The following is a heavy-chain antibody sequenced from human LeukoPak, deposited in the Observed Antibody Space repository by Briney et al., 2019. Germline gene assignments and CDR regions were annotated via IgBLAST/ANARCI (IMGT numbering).Heavy chain of an antibody. CDR1: GLTFSYSF. CDR3: ATSSWYRLAY. Sequence: GGSLRLSCAASGLTFSYSFMSWVRQAPGKGLEWVGRSRNKADSYTAEYAASVKGRFTISRDESKNSLYLQISSLETEDAAVYYCATSSWYRLAYWGQGSLVTVSS. D-gene: IGHD6-13*01. CDR2: SRNKADSYTA. V-gene: IGHV3-72*01. J-gene: IGHJ4*02.